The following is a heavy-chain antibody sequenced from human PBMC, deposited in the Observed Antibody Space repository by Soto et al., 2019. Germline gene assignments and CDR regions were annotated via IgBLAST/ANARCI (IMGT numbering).Heavy chain of an antibody. CDR2: MNPYNGNA. V-gene: IGHV1-8*01. J-gene: IGHJ4*02. CDR3: ARRKERSGPHYFDS. D-gene: IGHD6-25*01. CDR1: GYTFITYD. Sequence: GASVKVSCKASGYTFITYDINWVRQATGQGLEWMGWMNPYNGNAGYAQKFQGRVTMTRNTSISTAYMELSSLRSDDTAVYFCARRKERSGPHYFDSWGQGSRVTVSS.